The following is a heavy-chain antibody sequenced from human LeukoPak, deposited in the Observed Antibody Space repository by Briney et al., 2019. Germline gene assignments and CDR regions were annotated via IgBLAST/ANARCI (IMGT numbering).Heavy chain of an antibody. Sequence: PGGSLRLSCAASGFTFSNYAMSWVRQAPGKGLEWVSSISGSTGNTYYADSVKGRFTISRDNSKNTLYLQMNSLRAEDTAVYYCAKPTPNGSGSPRPDDAFDIWGQGTMVTVSS. CDR3: AKPTPNGSGSPRPDDAFDI. D-gene: IGHD3-10*01. V-gene: IGHV3-23*01. CDR1: GFTFSNYA. J-gene: IGHJ3*02. CDR2: ISGSTGNT.